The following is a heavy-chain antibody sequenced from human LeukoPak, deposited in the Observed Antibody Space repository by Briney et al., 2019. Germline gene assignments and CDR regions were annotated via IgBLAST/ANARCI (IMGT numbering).Heavy chain of an antibody. CDR3: ARDMGVPAATTDWYFDL. Sequence: PGGSLRLSCAASGFTFSSYWMSWVRQAPGKGLEWVANIKQDGSEEYYVDSVKGRFTISRDNAKNSLYLQMNSLRAEDTAVYYCARDMGVPAATTDWYFDLWGRGTLVTVSS. V-gene: IGHV3-7*01. CDR2: IKQDGSEE. J-gene: IGHJ2*01. CDR1: GFTFSSYW. D-gene: IGHD2-2*01.